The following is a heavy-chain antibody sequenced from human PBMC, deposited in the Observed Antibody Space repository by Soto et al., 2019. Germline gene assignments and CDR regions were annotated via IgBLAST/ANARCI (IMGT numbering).Heavy chain of an antibody. Sequence: ASVKVSCKASGNTFTGYYIHWVRQAPGQGLEWMGWINPDNGGTNYAQKFKGRVTLTRDTSISTAYMELSSLRSDDTAVYYCAREGLSGTLVVYFDRWGQGTVGTVS. V-gene: IGHV1-2*02. J-gene: IGHJ4*02. CDR1: GNTFTGYY. D-gene: IGHD1-1*01. CDR3: AREGLSGTLVVYFDR. CDR2: INPDNGGT.